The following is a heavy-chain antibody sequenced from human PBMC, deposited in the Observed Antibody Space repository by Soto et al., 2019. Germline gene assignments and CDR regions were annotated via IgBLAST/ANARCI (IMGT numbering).Heavy chain of an antibody. D-gene: IGHD1-20*01. CDR3: ASHITGTMGFDY. V-gene: IGHV4-34*01. CDR2: INHSGST. J-gene: IGHJ4*02. CDR1: GGSFSGYY. Sequence: SETLSLTCAVYGGSFSGYYWSWIRQPPGKGLEWIGEINHSGSTNYNPSLKSRVTISVDTSKNQFSLKLSSVTAADTAVYYCASHITGTMGFDYWGQGTLVTVSS.